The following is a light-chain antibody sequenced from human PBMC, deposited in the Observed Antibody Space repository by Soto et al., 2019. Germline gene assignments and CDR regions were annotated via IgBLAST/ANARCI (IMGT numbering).Light chain of an antibody. Sequence: DIVMTQSPLSLPVTPGEPASISCRSSQSLLHSNGYNYLDWYLQKPGQSPQLLIYLGSNRSSGVPDRFSGSGSGTDFTLTISSLQAEDVAVYYCQQYYTTPAITFGQGTRLEIK. CDR3: QQYYTTPAIT. V-gene: IGKV2-28*01. CDR1: QSLLHSNGYNY. CDR2: LGS. J-gene: IGKJ5*01.